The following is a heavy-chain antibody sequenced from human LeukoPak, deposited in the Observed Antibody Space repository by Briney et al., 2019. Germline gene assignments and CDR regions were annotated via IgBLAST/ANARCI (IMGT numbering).Heavy chain of an antibody. J-gene: IGHJ5*02. V-gene: IGHV4-59*01. D-gene: IGHD6-13*01. CDR3: ARDTYSSSWWRGEAVYNWFDP. CDR2: IYYSGST. CDR1: GGSISSYY. Sequence: PSETLSLTCTVSGGSISSYYWSWIRQPPGKGLEWIGYIYYSGSTNYNPSLKSRVTISVDTSKNQFSLKLSSVTAADTAVYYCARDTYSSSWWRGEAVYNWFDPWGQGTLVTVSS.